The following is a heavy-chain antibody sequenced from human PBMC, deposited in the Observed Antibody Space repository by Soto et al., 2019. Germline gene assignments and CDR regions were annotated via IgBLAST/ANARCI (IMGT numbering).Heavy chain of an antibody. J-gene: IGHJ5*02. CDR1: GGSISSGGYY. CDR3: ARGVCP. CDR2: IYYSGNT. Sequence: QVQLQESGPGLVKPSQTLSLTCTVSGGSISSGGYYWNWIRQHPGKGLEWIGYIYYSGNTYYNPSLKSRVPISVDTPKYHFSLKLNSVTAADTAVYYCARGVCPWGQGTRVTVPS. V-gene: IGHV4-31*03.